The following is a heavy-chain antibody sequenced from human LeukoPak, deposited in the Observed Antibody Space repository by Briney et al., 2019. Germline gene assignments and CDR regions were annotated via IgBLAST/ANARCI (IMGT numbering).Heavy chain of an antibody. D-gene: IGHD2-15*01. CDR3: ARSCSGGSCYTPYYYYMDV. Sequence: GGSLRLSRAASGFTFSSYSMNWVRQAPGKGLEWVSYISISSSTIYYADSVKGRFTISRDNAKNSLYLQMNSLRAEDTAVYYCARSCSGGSCYTPYYYYMDVWGKGTTVTVSS. CDR2: ISISSSTI. CDR1: GFTFSSYS. J-gene: IGHJ6*03. V-gene: IGHV3-48*04.